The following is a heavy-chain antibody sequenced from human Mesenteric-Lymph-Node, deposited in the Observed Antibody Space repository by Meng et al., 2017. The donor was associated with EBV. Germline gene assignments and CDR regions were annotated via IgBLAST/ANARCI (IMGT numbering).Heavy chain of an antibody. D-gene: IGHD5-12*01. Sequence: QVQLVQSGAELKKPGASVKVPCKASGYTFSAFGISWVRQAPGQGLEWMGWISPINGNTNYAQNLKDRVTMTTDTSTTTAYMELRNLRSDDTAVYYCARDVLGSGDYWGQGTLVTVSS. V-gene: IGHV1-18*01. J-gene: IGHJ4*02. CDR2: ISPINGNT. CDR1: GYTFSAFG. CDR3: ARDVLGSGDY.